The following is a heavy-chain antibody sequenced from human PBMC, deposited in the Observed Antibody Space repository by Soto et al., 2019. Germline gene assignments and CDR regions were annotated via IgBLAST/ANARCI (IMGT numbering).Heavy chain of an antibody. Sequence: GGSLRLSCVASGFTFSSYAISWVRQAPGKGLEWVSTISASGGGTYYADSVKGRFTISRDNSKNTLYLQMNSLRAEDTAVYYCAKGGSSWSYFDYWGQGTLVTVSS. CDR3: AKGGSSWSYFDY. CDR1: GFTFSSYA. D-gene: IGHD6-13*01. CDR2: ISASGGGT. V-gene: IGHV3-23*01. J-gene: IGHJ4*02.